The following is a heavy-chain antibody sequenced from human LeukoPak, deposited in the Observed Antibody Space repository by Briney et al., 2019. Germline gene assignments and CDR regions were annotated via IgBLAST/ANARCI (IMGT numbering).Heavy chain of an antibody. V-gene: IGHV1-2*02. CDR2: INPNSGGT. D-gene: IGHD2-2*01. Sequence: ASVKVSCKASGYTFTGYYMHWVRQAPGQGLEWMGWINPNSGGTNYAQKFQGRGTMTRDTSISTAYMELSRLRSDDTAVYYCARVLRIVVAPDDAFDIWGQGTMVTVSS. CDR1: GYTFTGYY. J-gene: IGHJ3*02. CDR3: ARVLRIVVAPDDAFDI.